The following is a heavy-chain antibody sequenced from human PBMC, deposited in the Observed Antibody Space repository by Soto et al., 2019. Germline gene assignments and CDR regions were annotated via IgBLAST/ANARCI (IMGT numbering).Heavy chain of an antibody. J-gene: IGHJ4*02. CDR1: GFTFSSYS. Sequence: GGSLRLSCAASGFTFSSYSMNWVRQAPGKGLEWVSSISSSSSDIYYADSVKGRFTISRDNAKNSLYLQMNSLRAEDTAVYYCARSNEDSYYDFWSGYPIDYWGQGTLVTVSS. CDR3: ARSNEDSYYDFWSGYPIDY. CDR2: ISSSSSDI. V-gene: IGHV3-21*01. D-gene: IGHD3-3*01.